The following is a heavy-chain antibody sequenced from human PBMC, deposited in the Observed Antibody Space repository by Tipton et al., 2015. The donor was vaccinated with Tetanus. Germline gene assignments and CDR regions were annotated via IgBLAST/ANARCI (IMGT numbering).Heavy chain of an antibody. Sequence: TLSLTCTVSGGSIRSEDYSWNWIRQPPGKGLEWLAYISSSGRTNSNYPLKSRITISQDKSKNQFSLKLTSVTAADTAVYYCASRGYSGRRQIEDYWGQGTLVTVSS. V-gene: IGHV4-61*08. J-gene: IGHJ4*02. CDR3: ASRGYSGRRQIEDY. CDR1: GGSIRSEDYS. D-gene: IGHD5-12*01. CDR2: ISSSGRT.